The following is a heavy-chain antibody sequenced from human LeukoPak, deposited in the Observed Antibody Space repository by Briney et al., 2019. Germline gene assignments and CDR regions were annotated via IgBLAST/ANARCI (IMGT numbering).Heavy chain of an antibody. CDR1: GFTFSSYD. D-gene: IGHD5/OR15-5a*01. V-gene: IGHV3-13*01. Sequence: GGSLRLSCAASGFTFSSYDMPWVRQATGKGLEWVSAIGTAGATYYPGSVKGRFTISRENAKNSLYLQMNSLRAGDTAVYYCARDLRFYGMDVWGQGTTVTVSS. CDR3: ARDLRFYGMDV. CDR2: IGTAGAT. J-gene: IGHJ6*02.